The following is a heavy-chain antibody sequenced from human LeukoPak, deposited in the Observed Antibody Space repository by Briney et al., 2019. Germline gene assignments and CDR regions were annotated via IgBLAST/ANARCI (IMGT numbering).Heavy chain of an antibody. D-gene: IGHD1-1*01. CDR1: GFTFSNAW. V-gene: IGHV3-15*01. J-gene: IGHJ4*02. CDR2: IKSKTDGGTT. CDR3: TIPPSVQLERARGFDY. Sequence: PGGSLRLSCAASGFTFSNAWMSWVRQAPGKGLEWVGRIKSKTDGGTTDYAAPVKGRFTISRDDSKNTLYLQMNSLKTEDTAVYYCTIPPSVQLERARGFDYWGQGTLVTVSS.